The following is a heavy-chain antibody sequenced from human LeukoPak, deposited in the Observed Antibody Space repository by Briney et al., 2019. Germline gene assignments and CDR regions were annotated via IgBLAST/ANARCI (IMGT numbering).Heavy chain of an antibody. Sequence: PGGSLRLSCAASGFTFSSYAMSWVRQAPGKGLEWVSAISDSGGSTYYADSVKGRFTISRDNSKNTLYLQMNSLRAEDTAVYYCAKEGLYCSGGSCYGPFGYWGQGTLVTVSS. J-gene: IGHJ4*02. V-gene: IGHV3-23*01. CDR1: GFTFSSYA. CDR2: ISDSGGST. D-gene: IGHD2-15*01. CDR3: AKEGLYCSGGSCYGPFGY.